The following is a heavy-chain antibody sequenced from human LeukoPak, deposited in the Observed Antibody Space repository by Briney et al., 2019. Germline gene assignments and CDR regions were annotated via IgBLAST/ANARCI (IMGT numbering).Heavy chain of an antibody. CDR3: ARDGTCRSTNCLRGDYYYMDV. Sequence: SQTLSLTCSVSGGSISGGTYYWSWIRQPGGKGLEGIGRIYTSGSTNYNPSLKSRVTISVDTSKNQFSLKLNSVTAADTAVYYCARDGTCRSTNCLRGDYYYMDVWGKGTTVTVSS. J-gene: IGHJ6*03. V-gene: IGHV4-61*02. CDR2: IYTSGST. CDR1: GGSISGGTYY. D-gene: IGHD2-2*01.